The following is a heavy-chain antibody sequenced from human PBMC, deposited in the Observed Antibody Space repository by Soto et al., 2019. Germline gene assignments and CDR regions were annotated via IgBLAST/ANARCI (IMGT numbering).Heavy chain of an antibody. Sequence: QVQLVQSGAEVKKPGSSVKVSCKASGGTFSSYAISWVRQAPGQGLEWMGGIIPIFGTANYAQKFQGRVTITVDESTSTAYMELSGLRSEDTAVYYCARNGGRIVATIRNYYYYMDVWGKGTTVTVSS. CDR3: ARNGGRIVATIRNYYYYMDV. CDR2: IIPIFGTA. J-gene: IGHJ6*03. D-gene: IGHD5-12*01. CDR1: GGTFSSYA. V-gene: IGHV1-69*01.